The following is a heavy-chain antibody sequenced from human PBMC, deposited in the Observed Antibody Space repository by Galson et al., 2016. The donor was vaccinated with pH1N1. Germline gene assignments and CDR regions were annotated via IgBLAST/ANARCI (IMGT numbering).Heavy chain of an antibody. CDR2: IDYSGST. CDR1: GASVTRGDSY. CDR3: ARRFFEYFEDLPTDSFDI. D-gene: IGHD2/OR15-2a*01. Sequence: TLSLTCTVSGASVTRGDSYWSWIRQHPGKGLEWIGYIDYSGSTYYNPSLKSRITISVDTSKNQFSLRLSSLIAADTAVYYCARRFFEYFEDLPTDSFDIWGPGTMVTVSS. V-gene: IGHV4-31*03. J-gene: IGHJ3*02.